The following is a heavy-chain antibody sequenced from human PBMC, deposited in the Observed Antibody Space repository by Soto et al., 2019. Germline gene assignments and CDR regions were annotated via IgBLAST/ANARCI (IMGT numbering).Heavy chain of an antibody. V-gene: IGHV3-74*01. D-gene: IGHD4-4*01. J-gene: IGHJ4*02. Sequence: GGSLILSCAASGFTFSSYWMHWVRQAPGKGLVWVSRINSDGSSTSYADSVKGRFTISRDNAKNTLYLQMNSLRAEDTAVYYCARETYSKYVDRDFDYWGQGTLVTVSS. CDR2: INSDGSST. CDR3: ARETYSKYVDRDFDY. CDR1: GFTFSSYW.